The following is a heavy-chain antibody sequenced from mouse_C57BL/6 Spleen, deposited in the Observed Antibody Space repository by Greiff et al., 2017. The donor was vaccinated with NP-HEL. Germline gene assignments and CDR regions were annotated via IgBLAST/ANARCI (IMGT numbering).Heavy chain of an antibody. CDR3: ARGGIHYYGPYFDV. CDR2: IDPSDSET. V-gene: IGHV1-52*01. D-gene: IGHD1-2*01. CDR1: GYTFTSYW. J-gene: IGHJ1*03. Sequence: VQLQQPGAELVRPGSSVKLSCKASGYTFTSYWMHWVKQRPIQGLEWIGNIDPSDSETQYNQRCKDKATLTVDKSSSTAYMQLSSLTSEDSAVYYCARGGIHYYGPYFDVWDTRTTVTVSS.